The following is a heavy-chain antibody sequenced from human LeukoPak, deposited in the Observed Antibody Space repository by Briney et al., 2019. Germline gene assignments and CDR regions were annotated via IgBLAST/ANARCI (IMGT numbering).Heavy chain of an antibody. V-gene: IGHV4-34*01. CDR1: GGSFSGYF. Sequence: SETLSLTCAVDGGSFSGYFWSWVRQPPGKGLEWIGEINHSGSTNYNPSLKSRVTISVDTSKNQFSLKLGSVTAADTAVYYCARMIGYSSGWPHWYFDVWGRGTLVTVSS. D-gene: IGHD6-25*01. CDR3: ARMIGYSSGWPHWYFDV. J-gene: IGHJ2*01. CDR2: INHSGST.